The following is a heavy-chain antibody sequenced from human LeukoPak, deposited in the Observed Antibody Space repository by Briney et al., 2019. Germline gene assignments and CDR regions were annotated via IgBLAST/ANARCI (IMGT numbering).Heavy chain of an antibody. J-gene: IGHJ4*02. CDR1: GYTFTIYY. Sequence: ASVTVSCKASGYTFTIYYMHWVRHAPGQGLEWMGIINPSGGSTSYAQKFQGRVTMTRDTSTSTVYMELSSLRSEDTAVYYCARELGSSWYYFDYWGQGTLVTVSS. V-gene: IGHV1-46*01. D-gene: IGHD6-13*01. CDR3: ARELGSSWYYFDY. CDR2: INPSGGST.